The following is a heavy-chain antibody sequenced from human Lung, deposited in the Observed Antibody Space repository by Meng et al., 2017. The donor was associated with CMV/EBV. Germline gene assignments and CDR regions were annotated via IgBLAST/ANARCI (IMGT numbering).Heavy chain of an antibody. V-gene: IGHV7-4-1*02. CDR2: IRTNTGTP. CDR3: ARGGNFDP. Sequence: QVQVVQSGSELKKPGASVKVSCKASGYTFSTYTINWVRQAHGRGLEWMGWIRTNTGTPTYTQGFTGRFVFSLDTSVSTAYLQISSIKAEDTAVYYCARGGNFDPWGQGTLVTVSS. CDR1: GYTFSTYT. D-gene: IGHD2/OR15-2a*01. J-gene: IGHJ5*02.